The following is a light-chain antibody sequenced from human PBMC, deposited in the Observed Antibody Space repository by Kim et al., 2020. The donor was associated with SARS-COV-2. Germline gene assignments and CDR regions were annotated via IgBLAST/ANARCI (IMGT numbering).Light chain of an antibody. CDR2: AAS. CDR3: QQSYSTPLT. Sequence: ASVEDRVTITCRASQSISSYLNWYQQKPGKAPKLLIYAASSLQSGVPSRFSGSGSGTDFTLTISSLQPEDFATYYCQQSYSTPLTFGGGTKVEIK. CDR1: QSISSY. J-gene: IGKJ4*01. V-gene: IGKV1-39*01.